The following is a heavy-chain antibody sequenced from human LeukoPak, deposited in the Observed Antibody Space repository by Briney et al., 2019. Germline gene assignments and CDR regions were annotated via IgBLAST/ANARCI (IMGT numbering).Heavy chain of an antibody. Sequence: ASVKVSCKASGYTFTGYYMHWVRQAPGQGLGWMGRINPNSGGTNYAQKFQGRVTMTRDTSISTAYMELSRLRSDDTAVYYCASGVRFLEWTQPVGYYYYGMDVWGQGTTVTVSS. V-gene: IGHV1-2*06. CDR1: GYTFTGYY. D-gene: IGHD3-3*01. CDR3: ASGVRFLEWTQPVGYYYYGMDV. CDR2: INPNSGGT. J-gene: IGHJ6*02.